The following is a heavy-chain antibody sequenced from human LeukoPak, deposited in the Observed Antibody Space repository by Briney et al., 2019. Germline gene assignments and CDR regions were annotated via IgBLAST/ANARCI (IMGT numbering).Heavy chain of an antibody. CDR2: MNPINGNT. CDR1: GFTFTNYD. V-gene: IGHV1-8*01. CDR3: ARAGYCTNGVCYTPFDY. Sequence: ASVKVSCKATGFTFTNYDINWVRQATGQGLEWMGWMNPINGNTGYAQKFQGRVTMTRDTSISTAYMELRSLRSDDTAVYYCARAGYCTNGVCYTPFDYWGQGTLVTVYS. J-gene: IGHJ4*02. D-gene: IGHD2-8*01.